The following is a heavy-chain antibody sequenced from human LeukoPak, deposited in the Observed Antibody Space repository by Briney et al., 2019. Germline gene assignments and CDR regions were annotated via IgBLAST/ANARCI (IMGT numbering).Heavy chain of an antibody. CDR1: GGSLSSSNW. CDR2: IYHSGST. CDR3: ARDLEYSSSSYYFDY. D-gene: IGHD6-6*01. Sequence: PSGTLSLTCAVSGGSLSSSNWWSWVRQPPGKGLEWSGEIYHSGSTNYNTSRKSRVTIPVDKPKNKFSLKLSSVSAADTAVYYWARDLEYSSSSYYFDYWGQGTLVTVSS. J-gene: IGHJ4*02. V-gene: IGHV4-4*02.